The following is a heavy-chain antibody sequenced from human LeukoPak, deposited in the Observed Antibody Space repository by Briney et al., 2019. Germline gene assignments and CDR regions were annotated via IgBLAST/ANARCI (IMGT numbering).Heavy chain of an antibody. D-gene: IGHD2-2*01. CDR2: ISGSGGST. Sequence: GGSLRLSCAASGFTVSSNYMSWVRQAPGKGLEWVSAISGSGGSTYYADSVKGRFTISRDNSKNTLYLQMNSLRAEDTAVYYCAKDLLVVPAAMTYYYYYGMDVWGQGTTVTVSS. J-gene: IGHJ6*02. CDR1: GFTVSSNY. V-gene: IGHV3-23*01. CDR3: AKDLLVVPAAMTYYYYYGMDV.